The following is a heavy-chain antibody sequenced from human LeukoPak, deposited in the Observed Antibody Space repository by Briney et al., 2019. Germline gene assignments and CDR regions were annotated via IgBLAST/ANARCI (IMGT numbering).Heavy chain of an antibody. V-gene: IGHV4-34*12. CDR3: ASGTSTYYELYF. CDR1: GGSFSGSY. J-gene: IGHJ4*02. D-gene: IGHD3-3*01. Sequence: NPSETLSLTCAVYGGSFSGSYWGWIRQPPGKGLEWIGSFFYSGSTYYNPSLKSRLTMSVDTSNNQFSLKLMSVTAADTAVYYCASGTSTYYELYFWGQGTLVTVSS. CDR2: FFYSGST.